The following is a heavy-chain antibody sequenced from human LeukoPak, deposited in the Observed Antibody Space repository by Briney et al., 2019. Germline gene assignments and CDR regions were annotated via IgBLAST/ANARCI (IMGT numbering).Heavy chain of an antibody. CDR3: ARGRWSTASASYYLDS. V-gene: IGHV1-3*01. D-gene: IGHD5/OR15-5a*01. J-gene: IGHJ4*02. CDR2: INAGNGNT. Sequence: ASVKVSCKASGYTFSSYAMHWVRQAPGQRLEWMGWINAGNGNTKYSQKFQGRVTITRDRSASTAYMELSSLRSEDTAVYYCARGRWSTASASYYLDSWGQGTLVTVS. CDR1: GYTFSSYA.